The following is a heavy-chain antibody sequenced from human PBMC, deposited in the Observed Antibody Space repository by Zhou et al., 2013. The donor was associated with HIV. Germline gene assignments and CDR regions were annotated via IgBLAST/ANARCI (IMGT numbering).Heavy chain of an antibody. J-gene: IGHJ1*01. Sequence: QVQLVQSGAEVMRSGASVKVSCKASGYNFANYSISWVRQAPGHGLEWMGWISPQSGNTDYSPKWQGRVTMTRNTSTNTVYMDLRNLRSDDTAVYFCARGYRRSRTTKHFHHWGQGTLV. V-gene: IGHV1-18*01. D-gene: IGHD1-1*01. CDR2: ISPQSGNT. CDR1: GYNFANYS. CDR3: ARGYRRSRTTKHFHH.